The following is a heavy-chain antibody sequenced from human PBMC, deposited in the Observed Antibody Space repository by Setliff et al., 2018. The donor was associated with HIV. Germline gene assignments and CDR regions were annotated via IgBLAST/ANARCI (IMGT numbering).Heavy chain of an antibody. J-gene: IGHJ4*02. CDR1: GFRVTDTY. CDR3: AKAAGMTCSGSSCYSDY. V-gene: IGHV3-53*05. Sequence: GGSLRLSCEASGFRVTDTYMAWVRQAPGKGLEWVTLIYKAGKTYYADSVKGRFTISRDNSKNTLYLKMNSLRAEDTAVYSCAKAAGMTCSGSSCYSDYWGQGTLVTVSS. D-gene: IGHD2-15*01. CDR2: IYKAGKT.